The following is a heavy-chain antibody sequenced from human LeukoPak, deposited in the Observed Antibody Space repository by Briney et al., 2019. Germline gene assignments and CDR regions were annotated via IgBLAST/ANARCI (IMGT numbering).Heavy chain of an antibody. D-gene: IGHD1-7*01. Sequence: GGSLRLSCAASGFTFSNYAMSWVRQAPGKGLEWVSAISGRAGTTYYADSVKGRFTISRDNSKNTLYLQMNSLRAEDTAVYYCLTVRKYLRVGWNSNFDYWGQGTMVTVSS. CDR2: ISGRAGTT. CDR3: LTVRKYLRVGWNSNFDY. CDR1: GFTFSNYA. J-gene: IGHJ4*02. V-gene: IGHV3-23*01.